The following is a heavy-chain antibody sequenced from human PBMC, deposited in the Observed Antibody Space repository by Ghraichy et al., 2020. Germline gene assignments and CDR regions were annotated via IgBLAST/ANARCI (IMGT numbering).Heavy chain of an antibody. J-gene: IGHJ4*02. V-gene: IGHV3-23*01. D-gene: IGHD2-2*02. Sequence: GGSLRLSCAASGFTFSTYAMSWVRQAPGKGLEWVSGISGSGGSTYYADSVKGRFTISRDNSKNTLYLQMNSLRAEDTAVYYCAKVRTAHCSSTICYSTADYWGQGTLVTVSS. CDR1: GFTFSTYA. CDR2: ISGSGGST. CDR3: AKVRTAHCSSTICYSTADY.